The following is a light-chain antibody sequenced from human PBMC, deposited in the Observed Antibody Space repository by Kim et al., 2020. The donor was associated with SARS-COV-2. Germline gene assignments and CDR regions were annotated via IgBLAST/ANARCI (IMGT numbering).Light chain of an antibody. V-gene: IGKV3-11*01. CDR1: QSIGNW. J-gene: IGKJ4*01. CDR2: DAS. Sequence: EIVLTQSPATLSLSPGERATLSCRASQSIGNWLAWYQQKSGQAPRLLIYDASNRATGIPARFSGSGSETDFTLSISSLEPEDFAVYYCQQRRTWPLTFGGGTKVDIK. CDR3: QQRRTWPLT.